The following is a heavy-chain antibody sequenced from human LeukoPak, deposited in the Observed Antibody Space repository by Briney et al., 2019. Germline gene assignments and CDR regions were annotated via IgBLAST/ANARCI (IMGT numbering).Heavy chain of an antibody. V-gene: IGHV3-30*18. D-gene: IGHD3-10*01. Sequence: GGSLRLSCAASRFTFSSYAMHWVRQAPGKGLEWVALISYDGSNKYYVDSVKGRFTISRDNSKKALYLQMNSLRAEDTAVYYCAKDGFNYGSGSYYNPNYYYYGMDVWGQGTTVTVSS. CDR3: AKDGFNYGSGSYYNPNYYYYGMDV. J-gene: IGHJ6*02. CDR2: ISYDGSNK. CDR1: RFTFSSYA.